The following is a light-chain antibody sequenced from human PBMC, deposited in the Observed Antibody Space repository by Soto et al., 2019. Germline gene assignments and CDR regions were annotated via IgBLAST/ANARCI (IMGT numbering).Light chain of an antibody. J-gene: IGLJ2*01. CDR1: SSNIGAGND. Sequence: QSVLTQPPSVSGSPGQRVTISCTGTSSNIGAGNDGHWYQQLPGTAPKLLIYDNSIRPSGVPDRFSGSKSGTSASLAITGLQAEYEVDYYCASYDIRLCISGVFGGGTQLTVL. CDR3: ASYDIRLCISGV. CDR2: DNS. V-gene: IGLV1-40*01.